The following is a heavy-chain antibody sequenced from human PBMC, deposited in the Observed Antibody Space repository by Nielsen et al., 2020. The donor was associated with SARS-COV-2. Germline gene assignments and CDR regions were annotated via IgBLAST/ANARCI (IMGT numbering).Heavy chain of an antibody. V-gene: IGHV3-11*01. D-gene: IGHD3-9*01. CDR3: ASCKGDGKYFDCEGFDY. J-gene: IGHJ4*02. CDR2: ITSSGSPI. CDR1: GFSFSESY. Sequence: GESLKISCAASGFSFSESYMSWIRQAPGKGLEWISHITSSGSPIYYADSVKGRFTMSRDNAKKSVFLQMNSLRAEDTAVYYCASCKGDGKYFDCEGFDYWGQGTLVTVSS.